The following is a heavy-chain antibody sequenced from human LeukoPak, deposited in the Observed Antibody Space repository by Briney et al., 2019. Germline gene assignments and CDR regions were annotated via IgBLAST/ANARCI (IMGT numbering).Heavy chain of an antibody. CDR2: IKSDGSET. J-gene: IGHJ6*02. CDR3: ASDRVFYGLDV. CDR1: GFTFSSYW. Sequence: GGSLRLSCAASGFTFSSYWMHLARQAPGKGLMWVSRIKSDGSETSYADSVKGRFTISRDNARNTLYLQMNSLRPEDTAIYYCASDRVFYGLDVWGQGTTVTVSS. V-gene: IGHV3-74*01.